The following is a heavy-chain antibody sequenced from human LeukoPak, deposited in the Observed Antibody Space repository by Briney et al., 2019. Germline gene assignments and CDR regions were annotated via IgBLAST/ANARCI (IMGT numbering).Heavy chain of an antibody. V-gene: IGHV4-34*01. Sequence: PSETLSLTCAVYGGSFSGYYWSWIRQPPGKGLEWIGEINHSGSTNYNPSLKSRVTISVDTSKNQFSLKLSSVTAADTAVYYCAREIAADGTAYGYWGQGTLVTVSS. CDR2: INHSGST. D-gene: IGHD6-13*01. CDR3: AREIAADGTAYGY. CDR1: GGSFSGYY. J-gene: IGHJ4*02.